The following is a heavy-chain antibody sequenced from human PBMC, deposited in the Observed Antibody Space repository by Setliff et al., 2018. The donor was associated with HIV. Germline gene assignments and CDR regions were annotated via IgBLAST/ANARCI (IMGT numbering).Heavy chain of an antibody. J-gene: IGHJ4*02. V-gene: IGHV4-38-2*02. CDR3: ARAVGTTRTAFDY. CDR2: IYHSGST. CDR1: GYSVSSGYY. D-gene: IGHD1-26*01. Sequence: TSETLSLTCTVSGYSVSSGYYWGLIRQPPGKGLEWIGTIYHSGSTYYNPSLKSRVIISVDTSKNQFSLKLSSVTAADTAVYYCARAVGTTRTAFDYWGQGTLVTVSS.